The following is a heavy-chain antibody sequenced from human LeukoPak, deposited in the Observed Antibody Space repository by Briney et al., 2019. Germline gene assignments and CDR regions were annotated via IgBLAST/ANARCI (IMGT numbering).Heavy chain of an antibody. CDR3: ARDLTIFGVVRSPARYMDV. V-gene: IGHV4-59*11. CDR2: IYYSGST. Sequence: KPSETLSLTCTVSGGSISSHYWSWIRQPPGKGLEWIGYIYYSGSTNYNPSLKSRVTISVDTSKNQFSLKLSSVTAADTAVYYCARDLTIFGVVRSPARYMDVWGKGTTVTVSS. D-gene: IGHD3-3*01. J-gene: IGHJ6*03. CDR1: GGSISSHY.